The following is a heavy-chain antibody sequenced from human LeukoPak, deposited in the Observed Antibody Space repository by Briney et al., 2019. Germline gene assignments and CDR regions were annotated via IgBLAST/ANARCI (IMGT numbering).Heavy chain of an antibody. CDR2: INHSGST. Sequence: PSETLSLTCAVYGGSFRGYYWSCIPQPPGKGLEWIGEINHSGSTNYNPSLKRRVTISVDTSKNQFSLKLSSVTAADTAVYYCARGRDIVVVPAVPFDYWGEGTLVTVSS. D-gene: IGHD2-2*01. V-gene: IGHV4-34*01. CDR3: ARGRDIVVVPAVPFDY. J-gene: IGHJ4*02. CDR1: GGSFRGYY.